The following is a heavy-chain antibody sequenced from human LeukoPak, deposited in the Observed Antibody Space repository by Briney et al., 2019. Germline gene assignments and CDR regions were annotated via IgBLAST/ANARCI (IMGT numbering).Heavy chain of an antibody. CDR1: GFTVSSNY. D-gene: IGHD2-15*01. Sequence: GGSLRLSCAASGFTVSSNYMSWVRQAPGKGLEWLSVIYSGGSTYYADSVQGRFTISRDNSKNTRYLQMNSLRAEDTAVYYCARGGDCSGGSCYLASWYWGQGTLVTVSS. J-gene: IGHJ4*02. CDR3: ARGGDCSGGSCYLASWY. CDR2: IYSGGST. V-gene: IGHV3-53*01.